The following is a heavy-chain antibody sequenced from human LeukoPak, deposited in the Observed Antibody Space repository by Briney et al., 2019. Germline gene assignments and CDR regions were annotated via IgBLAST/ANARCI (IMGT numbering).Heavy chain of an antibody. J-gene: IGHJ4*02. CDR1: GFTFSSYG. V-gene: IGHV3-33*06. CDR3: AKELGSGWSLRGLDY. D-gene: IGHD6-19*01. CDR2: IWYDGSNK. Sequence: GGSLRLSCAASGFTFSSYGMHWVRQAPGKGLEWVAVIWYDGSNKYYADSVKGRFTISRDNSKSTLYLQMNSLRAEDTAVYYCAKELGSGWSLRGLDYWGQGTLVTVSS.